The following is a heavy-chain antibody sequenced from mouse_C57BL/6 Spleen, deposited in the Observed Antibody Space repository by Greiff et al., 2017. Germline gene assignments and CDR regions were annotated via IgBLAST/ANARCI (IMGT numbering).Heavy chain of an antibody. CDR1: GYTFTSYW. V-gene: IGHV1-52*01. J-gene: IGHJ2*01. CDR2: IDPSDSET. Sequence: QVQLQQPGAELVRPGSSVKLSCKASGYTFTSYWMHWVKQRPIQGLEWIGNIDPSDSETHYNQKFKDKATLTVDKSSSTAYMQLSSLTSEDSAVYYCARRGPFYGSSTYYFDYWGQGTTLTVSS. D-gene: IGHD1-1*01. CDR3: ARRGPFYGSSTYYFDY.